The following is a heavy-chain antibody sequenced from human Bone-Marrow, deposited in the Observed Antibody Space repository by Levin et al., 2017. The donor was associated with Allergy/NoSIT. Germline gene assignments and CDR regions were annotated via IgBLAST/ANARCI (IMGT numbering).Heavy chain of an antibody. CDR3: ARDQGGLGPTTFDY. CDR1: GFTFSIYW. D-gene: IGHD1-26*01. CDR2: ISSDGSST. Sequence: GGSLRLSCTVSGFTFSIYWMHWVRQVPGKGLVWVSRISSDGSSTIYADSVKGRFTISRDNAKNTLYLQMNSLRAEDTAVYYCARDQGGLGPTTFDYWCQGILVTVSS. V-gene: IGHV3-74*01. J-gene: IGHJ4*02.